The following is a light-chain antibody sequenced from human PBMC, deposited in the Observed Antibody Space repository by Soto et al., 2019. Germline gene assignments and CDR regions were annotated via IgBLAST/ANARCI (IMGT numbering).Light chain of an antibody. J-gene: IGLJ3*02. CDR1: SGHSSYI. V-gene: IGLV4-60*02. Sequence: QPVLTQSSSASASLGSSVKLTCTLSSGHSSYIIAWHQQQPGKAPRYLMKLEGSGSYNKGSGVPDRFSGSSSGADRYLTISNLQFEDEADYYCETWDNNTGVFGGGTKLTVL. CDR3: ETWDNNTGV. CDR2: LEGSGSY.